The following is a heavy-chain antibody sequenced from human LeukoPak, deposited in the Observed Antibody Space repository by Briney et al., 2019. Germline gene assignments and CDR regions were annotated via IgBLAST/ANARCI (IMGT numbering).Heavy chain of an antibody. CDR3: VRMVRGVILGPNYYPCHMDV. CDR1: GDTVNSHLYF. Sequence: KPSETLSLTCSVSGDTVNSHLYFWACLPQPPGKGLQWIGSVYYAGNTYYNPFLDSLAIISVDTSRDEFSLKLNSVTAADTSVYSCVRMVRGVILGPNYYPCHMDVGGKGPTVPVS. J-gene: IGHJ6*03. D-gene: IGHD3-10*01. V-gene: IGHV4-39*01. CDR2: VYYAGNT.